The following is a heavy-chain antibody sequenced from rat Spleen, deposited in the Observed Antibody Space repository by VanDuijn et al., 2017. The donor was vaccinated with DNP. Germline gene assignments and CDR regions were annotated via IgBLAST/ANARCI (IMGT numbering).Heavy chain of an antibody. CDR1: GFTFINYD. CDR2: ISHDGNTT. Sequence: EVQLVESGGGLVQPGRSMKLACAASGFTFINYDMAWVRQAPKKGLEWVATISHDGNTTYYRDSVKGRFTISRDNAKNTLYLQMNSLRSEDMATYYCARWNSGHFDYWGQGVMVTVSS. V-gene: IGHV5-22*01. J-gene: IGHJ2*01. D-gene: IGHD4-3*01. CDR3: ARWNSGHFDY.